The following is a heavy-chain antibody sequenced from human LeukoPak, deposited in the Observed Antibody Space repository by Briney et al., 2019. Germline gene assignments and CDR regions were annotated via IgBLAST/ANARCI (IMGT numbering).Heavy chain of an antibody. CDR3: ARVYYSSSYDYWYFDL. D-gene: IGHD6-13*01. CDR1: GVSISSYY. V-gene: IGHV4-59*01. J-gene: IGHJ2*01. CDR2: IYYSGST. Sequence: SETLSLTCTVSGVSISSYYWTWIRQPPGKGLEWIGYIYYSGSTNYNPSLKSRVTISLDTSKNQFSLKLSSVTAADTAVYYCARVYYSSSYDYWYFDLWGRGTLVTVSS.